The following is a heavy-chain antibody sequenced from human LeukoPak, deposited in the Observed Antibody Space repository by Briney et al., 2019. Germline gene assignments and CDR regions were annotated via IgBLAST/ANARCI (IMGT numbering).Heavy chain of an antibody. CDR1: GGSISSGDYY. D-gene: IGHD2-21*02. V-gene: IGHV4-30-4*01. CDR3: ARERAAYCTGDCHSFDY. J-gene: IGHJ4*02. CDR2: IYYSEST. Sequence: PSETLSLTCTVSGGSISSGDYYWNWIRQSPGKGLERIGYIYYSESTYYNPSLRSRVTISIDRSKDQFSLKMTSVTAADTATYFCARERAAYCTGDCHSFDYWGQGILVTVSS.